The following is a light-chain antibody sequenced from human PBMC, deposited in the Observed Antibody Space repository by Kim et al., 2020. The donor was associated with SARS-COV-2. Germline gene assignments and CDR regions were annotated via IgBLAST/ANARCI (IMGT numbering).Light chain of an antibody. CDR1: QSINSK. CDR3: QQYNNWPLT. V-gene: IGKV3-15*01. Sequence: VSPGERATRSCRASQSINSKLAWYQQKPGQAPRLLLYGASTGATGVPARFSGSGSGTEFTLTITSLQSEDFAVYYCQQYNNWPLTFGGGTKVDIK. CDR2: GAS. J-gene: IGKJ4*01.